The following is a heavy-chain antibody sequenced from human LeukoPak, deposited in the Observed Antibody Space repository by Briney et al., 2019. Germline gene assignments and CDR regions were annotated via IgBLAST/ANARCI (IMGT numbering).Heavy chain of an antibody. CDR2: MNPNSGNT. Sequence: ASVKVSCKASGYTFTSYDINWVRQATGQGLEWMGWMNPNSGNTGYAQKFQGRVTMTRNTSTSTAYMELSSLRSEDTAVYYCARADAPYYDFWSAIKGYYYYGMDVWGQGTTVTVSS. CDR1: GYTFTSYD. V-gene: IGHV1-8*01. CDR3: ARADAPYYDFWSAIKGYYYYGMDV. J-gene: IGHJ6*02. D-gene: IGHD3-3*01.